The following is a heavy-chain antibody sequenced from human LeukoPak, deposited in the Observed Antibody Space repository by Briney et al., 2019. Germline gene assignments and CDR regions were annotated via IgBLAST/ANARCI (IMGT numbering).Heavy chain of an antibody. CDR1: GFTFSSYG. CDR3: AKGVVGADHYYYGMDV. D-gene: IGHD2-15*01. Sequence: GGSLRLSCAASGFTFSSYGMHWVRQAPGKGLEWVSAISGSSGRTFYADSVKGRFTISRDNSKNTLYLQMNSLRAEDTAVYYCAKGVVGADHYYYGMDVWGQGTTVTVSS. CDR2: ISGSSGRT. V-gene: IGHV3-23*01. J-gene: IGHJ6*02.